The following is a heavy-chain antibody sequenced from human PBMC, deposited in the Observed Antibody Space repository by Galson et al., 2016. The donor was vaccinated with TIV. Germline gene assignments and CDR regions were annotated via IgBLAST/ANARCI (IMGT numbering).Heavy chain of an antibody. V-gene: IGHV3-21*01. CDR2: ISASASHI. Sequence: SLRLSCAASGFTFDDYALHWVRRGPGKGLEWVSFISASASHIYYADSVKGRFTISRDNAKNSLYLQMNSLRVEDTAVYYCARDFSGLDGWGRGTTVTVSS. J-gene: IGHJ6*02. CDR3: ARDFSGLDG. CDR1: GFTFDDYA.